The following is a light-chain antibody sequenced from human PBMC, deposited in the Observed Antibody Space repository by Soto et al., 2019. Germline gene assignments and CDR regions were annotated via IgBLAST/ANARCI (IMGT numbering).Light chain of an antibody. V-gene: IGKV1-12*01. CDR1: QGLKF. Sequence: DIQMTQSPSSVSASVGDTVTITCRASQGLKFLAWYQQKPGKAPRLLIYEATNLQSGVPPRFSGSGYRTDFTLTISSLQPEDFATYCCQQANSFPITFGQGTRLEIK. CDR3: QQANSFPIT. CDR2: EAT. J-gene: IGKJ5*01.